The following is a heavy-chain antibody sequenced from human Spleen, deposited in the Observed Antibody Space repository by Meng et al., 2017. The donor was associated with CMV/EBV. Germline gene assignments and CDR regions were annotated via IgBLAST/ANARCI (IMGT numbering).Heavy chain of an antibody. D-gene: IGHD4-11*01. V-gene: IGHV3-30-3*01. CDR2: ISYDGSNK. CDR1: GFTFSSYA. CDR3: ARAPVYSIRAYFDY. Sequence: GGSLRLSCAASGFTFSSYAMHWVRQAPGKGLEWVAVISYDGSNKYYADSVKGRFTISRDNSKNTLYLQMNSLRAADTAVYYCARAPVYSIRAYFDYWGQGTLVTVSS. J-gene: IGHJ4*02.